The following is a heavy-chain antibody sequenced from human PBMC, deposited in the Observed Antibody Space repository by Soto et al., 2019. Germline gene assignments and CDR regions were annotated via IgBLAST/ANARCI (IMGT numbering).Heavy chain of an antibody. J-gene: IGHJ4*02. D-gene: IGHD3-3*01. CDR3: TTTEGDFWSGYGFDY. Sequence: GGSLRLSCAASGFTFSNAWMSWVRQAPGKGLEWVGRIKSKTDGGTTDYAAPVKGRFTISRDDSKNTLYLQMNSLKTEDTAVYYCTTTEGDFWSGYGFDYWGQGTLVTVSS. V-gene: IGHV3-15*01. CDR2: IKSKTDGGTT. CDR1: GFTFSNAW.